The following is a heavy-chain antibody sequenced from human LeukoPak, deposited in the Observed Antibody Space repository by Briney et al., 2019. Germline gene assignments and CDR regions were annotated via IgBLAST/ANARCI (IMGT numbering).Heavy chain of an antibody. D-gene: IGHD4-11*01. CDR3: ATLAYSNSNRYFDY. Sequence: ASVKVSCKASGYTFTSYGISWVRQAPGQGLEWMGWISAYNGNTNYAQKLQGRVTMTTDTSTSTAYMELRSLRSDDTAVYYCATLAYSNSNRYFDYWGQGTLVTDSS. CDR1: GYTFTSYG. J-gene: IGHJ4*02. V-gene: IGHV1-18*01. CDR2: ISAYNGNT.